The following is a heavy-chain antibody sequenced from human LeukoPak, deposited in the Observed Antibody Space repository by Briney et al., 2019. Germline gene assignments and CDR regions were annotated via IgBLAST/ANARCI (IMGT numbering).Heavy chain of an antibody. Sequence: PGGSLRLSCAASGFTFSSYAMNWVRQAPGKGLEWVSYISSSGSTIYYADSVKGRFTISRDNAKNSLYLQMNSLRAEDTAVYYCARGVSHPDFGVVIIGVNYYYYGMDVWGQGTTVTVSS. CDR1: GFTFSSYA. V-gene: IGHV3-48*03. CDR3: ARGVSHPDFGVVIIGVNYYYYGMDV. D-gene: IGHD3-3*01. J-gene: IGHJ6*02. CDR2: ISSSGSTI.